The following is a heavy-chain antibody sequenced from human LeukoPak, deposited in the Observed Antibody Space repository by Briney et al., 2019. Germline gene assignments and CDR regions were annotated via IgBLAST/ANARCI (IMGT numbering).Heavy chain of an antibody. V-gene: IGHV4-4*07. J-gene: IGHJ4*02. Sequence: SETLSLTCSVSGGSISNYYWSWIRQPAGKGLEWIGRVYTSGTTNFNPSLESRVTMSVDTSKNQFSLKLSSVTAADTAVYYCARGGIAAAALVHRDYWGQGTLVTVSS. CDR2: VYTSGTT. CDR3: ARGGIAAAALVHRDY. CDR1: GGSISNYY. D-gene: IGHD6-13*01.